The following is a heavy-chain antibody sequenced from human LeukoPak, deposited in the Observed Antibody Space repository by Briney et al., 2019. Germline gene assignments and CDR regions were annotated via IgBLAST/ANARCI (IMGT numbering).Heavy chain of an antibody. D-gene: IGHD5-18*01. Sequence: GGSLRLSCAASGFTFSSYAMHWVRQAPGKGLEWVAVISYDGSNKYYADSVKGRFTISRDNSKNTLYLQMNSLRAEDTAVYYCAGPQGGYSYGSFDYWGQGTLVTVSS. CDR2: ISYDGSNK. CDR3: AGPQGGYSYGSFDY. V-gene: IGHV3-30*04. J-gene: IGHJ4*02. CDR1: GFTFSSYA.